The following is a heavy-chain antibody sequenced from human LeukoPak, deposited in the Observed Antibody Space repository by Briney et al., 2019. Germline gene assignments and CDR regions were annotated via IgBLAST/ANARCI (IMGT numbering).Heavy chain of an antibody. J-gene: IGHJ5*02. CDR1: GGSISSYY. CDR2: IYYSGST. Sequence: SETLSLTCTVSGGSISSYYWSWIRQPPGKGLEWIGYIYYSGSTYYNPSLKSRVTISVDTSKNQFSLKLSSVTAADTAVYYCARGAVVGANDPWGQGTLVTVSS. V-gene: IGHV4-59*12. D-gene: IGHD1-26*01. CDR3: ARGAVVGANDP.